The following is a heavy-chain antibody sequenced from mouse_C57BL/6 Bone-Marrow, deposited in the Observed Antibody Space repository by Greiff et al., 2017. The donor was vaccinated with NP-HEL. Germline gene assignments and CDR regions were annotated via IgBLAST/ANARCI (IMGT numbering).Heavy chain of an antibody. CDR3: HYYGSSYVGYFDY. CDR2: IHPNSGST. D-gene: IGHD1-1*01. J-gene: IGHJ2*01. CDR1: GYTFTSYW. Sequence: VKLQQPGAELVKPGASVKLSCKASGYTFTSYWMHWVKQRPGQGLGWIGMIHPNSGSTNYNEKFKSKATLTVDKSSSTAYMQLSSLTSEDSAVYYCHYYGSSYVGYFDYWGQGTTLTVSS. V-gene: IGHV1-64*01.